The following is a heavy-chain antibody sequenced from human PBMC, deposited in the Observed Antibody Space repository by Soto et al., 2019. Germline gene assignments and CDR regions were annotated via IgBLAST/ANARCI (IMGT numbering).Heavy chain of an antibody. J-gene: IGHJ3*01. D-gene: IGHD3-22*01. V-gene: IGHV1-69*01. CDR3: VRDRRIYYSDPHDEFVASDYEV. CDR2: FIPIFRTL. Sequence: QVQLKQSAAEVKKPGSSVRVSCTASGGIFGSHGFSWVRQAPGQRLEWVGGFIPIFRTLTYTEKFQARVRIAADESTNTVYLDLSSLTSEDTAVYYCVRDRRIYYSDPHDEFVASDYEVWGQGTMVSVSS. CDR1: GGIFGSHG.